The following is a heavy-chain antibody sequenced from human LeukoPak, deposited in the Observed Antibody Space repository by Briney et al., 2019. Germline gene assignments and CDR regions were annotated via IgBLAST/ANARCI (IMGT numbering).Heavy chain of an antibody. Sequence: SETLSLTCTVSGGSISSSSYYWGWIRQPPGKGLEWIGSIYYSGSTYHNPSLKSRVTISVDTSKNQFSLKLSSVTAADTAVYYCARWDSSGISDWGQGTLVTVSS. CDR1: GGSISSSSYY. V-gene: IGHV4-39*07. CDR2: IYYSGST. J-gene: IGHJ4*02. D-gene: IGHD3-22*01. CDR3: ARWDSSGISD.